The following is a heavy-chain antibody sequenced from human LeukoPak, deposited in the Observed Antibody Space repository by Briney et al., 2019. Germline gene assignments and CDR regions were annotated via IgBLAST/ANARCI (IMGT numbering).Heavy chain of an antibody. V-gene: IGHV3-48*03. CDR1: GFTFSSYE. J-gene: IGHJ4*02. CDR3: ATPGGYSYGPFDY. Sequence: GGSLRLSCAASGFTFSSYEMNWVRQAPGKGLEWVSYISSSGSTIYYADSVKGRFTISRDNAKNSLYLQMNSLRAEDTAVYYCATPGGYSYGPFDYWGQGTLVTVSS. D-gene: IGHD5-18*01. CDR2: ISSSGSTI.